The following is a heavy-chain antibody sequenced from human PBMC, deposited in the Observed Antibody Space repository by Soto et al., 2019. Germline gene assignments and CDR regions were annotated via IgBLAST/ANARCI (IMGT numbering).Heavy chain of an antibody. CDR1: GYTFTSYG. Sequence: ASVKVSCKASGYTFTSYGISWVRQAPGQGLEWMGWISAYNGNKKYAQKLQGRVTMTTDTSTSTAYMELRSLRSDDAAVYYCARGVTPYYFDYWGQGTLVTVSS. J-gene: IGHJ4*02. CDR3: ARGVTPYYFDY. V-gene: IGHV1-18*01. D-gene: IGHD4-4*01. CDR2: ISAYNGNK.